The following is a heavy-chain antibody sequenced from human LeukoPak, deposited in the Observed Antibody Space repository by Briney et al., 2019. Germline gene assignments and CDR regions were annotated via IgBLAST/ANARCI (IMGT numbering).Heavy chain of an antibody. J-gene: IGHJ4*02. CDR1: GDSVRSDSHY. CDR2: IDYSGTT. CDR3: TRDLPRGFGEL. D-gene: IGHD3-10*01. V-gene: IGHV4-61*01. Sequence: SETLSLTCTVSGDSVRSDSHYWSWIRQPPGKGREVIGYIDYSGTTNYNPSLKSRVTISIATSKNQFSLKLSSVTAADTALYYCTRDLPRGFGELWSQGTLVTVSS.